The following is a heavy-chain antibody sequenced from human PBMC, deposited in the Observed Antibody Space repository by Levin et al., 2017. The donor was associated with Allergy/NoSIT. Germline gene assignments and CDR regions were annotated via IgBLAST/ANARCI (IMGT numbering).Heavy chain of an antibody. Sequence: GGSLRLSCAASGFTFSSYAMHWVRQAPGKGLEWVAVISYDGSNKYYADSVKGRFTISRDNSKNTLYLQMNSLRAEDTAVYYCASSRSKALRAGNYGIVGAFDIWGQGTMVTVSS. J-gene: IGHJ3*02. CDR2: ISYDGSNK. CDR3: ASSRSKALRAGNYGIVGAFDI. CDR1: GFTFSSYA. V-gene: IGHV3-30-3*01. D-gene: IGHD1-26*01.